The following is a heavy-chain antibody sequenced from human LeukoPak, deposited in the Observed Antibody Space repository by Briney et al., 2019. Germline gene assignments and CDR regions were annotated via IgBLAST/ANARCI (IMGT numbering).Heavy chain of an antibody. D-gene: IGHD5-18*01. V-gene: IGHV4-59*08. CDR3: ARGTYSYALFFDF. J-gene: IGHJ4*02. Sequence: PSETLSLTCTVSGGSISSYYWSWIPQPPGKGLEWIGYIYYSGSTNYNPSLKSRVTISVDTSKNQFSLKLSSVTAADTAVYYCARGTYSYALFFDFWGQGTLVTVSS. CDR1: GGSISSYY. CDR2: IYYSGST.